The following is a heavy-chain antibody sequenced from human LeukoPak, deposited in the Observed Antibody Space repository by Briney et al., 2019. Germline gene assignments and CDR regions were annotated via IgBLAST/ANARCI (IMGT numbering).Heavy chain of an antibody. CDR3: ARVAVTTDY. CDR1: GFTLSSYS. Sequence: GGSLRLSCAASGFTLSSYSMNWVRQAPGKGLEWVSYIGSGSTAIYYADSVKGRFTISRDNAKNSLYLQMNSLRDEDTAVYYCARVAVTTDYWGRGTLVTVSS. J-gene: IGHJ4*02. CDR2: IGSGSTAI. D-gene: IGHD4-17*01. V-gene: IGHV3-48*02.